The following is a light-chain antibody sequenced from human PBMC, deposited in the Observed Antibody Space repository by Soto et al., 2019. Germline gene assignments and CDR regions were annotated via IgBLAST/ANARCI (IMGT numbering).Light chain of an antibody. CDR1: QSVRTF. J-gene: IGKJ5*01. Sequence: EVVLTQSPATLSFSPGETATLSCRASQSVRTFLAWYQQKPGQTPRLLIYDASNRATGIPARFSGSGSGTDFTLTISSLEPEDFAVYYCQHRYNWLITFGQGTRLEIK. CDR3: QHRYNWLIT. V-gene: IGKV3-11*01. CDR2: DAS.